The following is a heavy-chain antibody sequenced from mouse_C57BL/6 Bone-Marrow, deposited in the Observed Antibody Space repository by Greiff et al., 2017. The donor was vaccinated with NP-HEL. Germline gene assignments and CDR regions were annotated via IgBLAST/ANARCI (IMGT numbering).Heavy chain of an antibody. J-gene: IGHJ3*01. Sequence: VQLQESDAELVKPGASVKISCKVSGYTFTDHTIHWMKQRPEQGLEWIGYIYPRDGSTKYNEKFKGKATLTADKSSSTAYMQLNSLTSDDSAVYFCARPPYYGSSSFAYWGQGTLVTVSA. D-gene: IGHD1-1*01. CDR1: GYTFTDHT. CDR3: ARPPYYGSSSFAY. V-gene: IGHV1-78*01. CDR2: IYPRDGST.